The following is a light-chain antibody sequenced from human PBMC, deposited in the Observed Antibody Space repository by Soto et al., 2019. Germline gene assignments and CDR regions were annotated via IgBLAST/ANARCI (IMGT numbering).Light chain of an antibody. CDR1: QSIGTW. J-gene: IGKJ5*01. V-gene: IGKV1-5*01. CDR2: DAS. Sequence: DIQVTQSPATLSAFVGDRVTISCRARQSIGTWLAWYQQKPGKAPKLLIYDASTLESGVPSRFSGSGSGTEFTLTISSLQPEDVATSYCQEYNSYPVSFGRGTRLDI. CDR3: QEYNSYPVS.